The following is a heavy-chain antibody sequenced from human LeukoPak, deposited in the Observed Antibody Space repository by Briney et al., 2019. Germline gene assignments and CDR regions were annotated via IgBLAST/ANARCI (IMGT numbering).Heavy chain of an antibody. Sequence: GGSLRLSCAASGFTFNDYAMSWVLQSPATGLEWVSAVSDIGNSTFYADALMGRFTISRDNSKNTLFLQMNDLRIDDTAVYYCAKGDSSGNWFDAWGQGTLVSVSS. CDR1: GFTFNDYA. CDR2: VSDIGNST. J-gene: IGHJ5*02. D-gene: IGHD6-19*01. CDR3: AKGDSSGNWFDA. V-gene: IGHV3-23*01.